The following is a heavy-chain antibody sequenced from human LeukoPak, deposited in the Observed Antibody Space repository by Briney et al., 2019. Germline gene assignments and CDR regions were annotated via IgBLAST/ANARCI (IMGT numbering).Heavy chain of an antibody. CDR2: INHSGST. Sequence: SETLSLTCAVYGGSFSGYYWSWIRQPPGKGLEWIGEINHSGSTNYNPSLKSRVTISVDTSKNQFFLKLSSVTAADTAVYYCARGPNTKRYCSGGSCYHDAFDIWGQGTMVTVSS. D-gene: IGHD2-15*01. CDR1: GGSFSGYY. J-gene: IGHJ3*02. V-gene: IGHV4-34*01. CDR3: ARGPNTKRYCSGGSCYHDAFDI.